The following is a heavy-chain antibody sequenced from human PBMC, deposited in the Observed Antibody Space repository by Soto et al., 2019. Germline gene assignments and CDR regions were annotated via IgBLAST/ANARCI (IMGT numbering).Heavy chain of an antibody. D-gene: IGHD3-9*01. V-gene: IGHV4-59*01. Sequence: PSETLSLTCTVSGDTIRPYYWTWIRQPPGKGLEWIGYVYYSGSVNYKSSLKSRVTMSVDMSKNQFSLRLNSVTAADTSLYYCARVTYDSFTAYSYYFDYWGQGTLVTVSS. J-gene: IGHJ4*02. CDR3: ARVTYDSFTAYSYYFDY. CDR2: VYYSGSV. CDR1: GDTIRPYY.